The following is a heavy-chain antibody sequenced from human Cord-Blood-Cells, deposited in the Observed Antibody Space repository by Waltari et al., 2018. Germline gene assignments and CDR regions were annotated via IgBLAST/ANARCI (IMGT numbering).Heavy chain of an antibody. CDR1: GFSLSTSGVG. CDR2: IYWDDDK. J-gene: IGHJ3*02. Sequence: QITLKESGPTLVKPTQTLTLTCTFSGFSLSTSGVGVGWIRQPPGKALEWLALIYWDDDKRYSPSLKIRLTITKDTSKNQVVLTMTNVDPVDTATYYCAHRTLRVGAFDIWGQGTMVTVSS. CDR3: AHRTLRVGAFDI. V-gene: IGHV2-5*02. D-gene: IGHD1-26*01.